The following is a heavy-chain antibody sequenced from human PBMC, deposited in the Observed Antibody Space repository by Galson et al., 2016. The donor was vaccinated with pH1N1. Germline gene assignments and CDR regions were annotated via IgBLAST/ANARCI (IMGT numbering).Heavy chain of an antibody. V-gene: IGHV1-69*11. CDR1: GGTFNNYA. D-gene: IGHD1-7*01. Sequence: SVKVSCKASGGTFNNYAISWVRQAPGQGLEWMGRIIPILGTPNYAQKFQDRVTITADESTSTTYMELNSLTSEDTAVYYRAKAAALQLRNYYFDFWGQGTLVTVSS. CDR2: IIPILGTP. CDR3: AKAAALQLRNYYFDF. J-gene: IGHJ4*02.